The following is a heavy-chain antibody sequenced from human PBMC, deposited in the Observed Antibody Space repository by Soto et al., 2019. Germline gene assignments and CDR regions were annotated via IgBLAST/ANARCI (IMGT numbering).Heavy chain of an antibody. V-gene: IGHV3-11*04. CDR1: GGSISSSSYY. D-gene: IGHD2-8*01. Sequence: LSLTCTVSGGSISSSSYYWGWIRQPPGKGLEWVSFISGSGDTKYYADSVKGRFTISRDNAKNSLYPQMSSLRDEDTAVYYCAKYCSSDVCFDYWGQGTLVTVSS. CDR3: AKYCSSDVCFDY. J-gene: IGHJ4*02. CDR2: ISGSGDTK.